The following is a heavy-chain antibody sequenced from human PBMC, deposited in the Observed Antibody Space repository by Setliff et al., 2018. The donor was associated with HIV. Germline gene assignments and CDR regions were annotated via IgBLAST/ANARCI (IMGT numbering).Heavy chain of an antibody. CDR1: GYTFTTYG. Sequence: GASVKVSCKPSGYTFTTYGLSWVRQAPGQGLEWMGWISTYSDETSYSQNLQGRLTMTTDTSTGTAYMELRSLRSDDTGVYYCARPGSSSYYYAMDVWGLGTTVTVSS. J-gene: IGHJ6*02. CDR2: ISTYSDET. V-gene: IGHV1-18*01. D-gene: IGHD3-10*01. CDR3: ARPGSSSYYYAMDV.